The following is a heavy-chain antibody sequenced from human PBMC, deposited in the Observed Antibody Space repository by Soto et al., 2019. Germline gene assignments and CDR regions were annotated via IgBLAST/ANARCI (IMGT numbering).Heavy chain of an antibody. CDR2: IYYSGST. V-gene: IGHV4-39*01. D-gene: IGHD3-10*01. Sequence: PESLCHSCSVSGGSMRTCSYYRGWIRQPPGKGRGWIASIYYSGSTYYNPSLKSRVTISVDTSKNQFSLKLSSVTAADTAVYYCARHSSVYSGAFHIWGRGPMVT. CDR1: GGSMRTCSYY. J-gene: IGHJ3*02. CDR3: ARHSSVYSGAFHI.